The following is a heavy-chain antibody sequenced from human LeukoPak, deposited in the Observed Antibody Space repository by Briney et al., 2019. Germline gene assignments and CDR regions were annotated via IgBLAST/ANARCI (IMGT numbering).Heavy chain of an antibody. D-gene: IGHD3-10*01. Sequence: SQTLSLTCSVSGGAIGSDGYYWNWVRQHPGKGLEWIGYIYYSGSASYNPSLKSRVTISVDTSKNQFSLRLSSVTAADTAVYYCARGSYYGFSGDSWGQGSLVTVSS. CDR2: IYYSGSA. CDR3: ARGSYYGFSGDS. J-gene: IGHJ4*02. CDR1: GGAIGSDGYY. V-gene: IGHV4-31*03.